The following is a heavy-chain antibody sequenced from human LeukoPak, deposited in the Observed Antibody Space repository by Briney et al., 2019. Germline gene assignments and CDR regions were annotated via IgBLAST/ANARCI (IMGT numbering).Heavy chain of an antibody. CDR1: GFTFSSYA. D-gene: IGHD3-22*01. V-gene: IGHV3-48*01. J-gene: IGHJ4*02. Sequence: GGSLRLSCAASGFTFSSYAMSWVRQAPGKGLEWVSYISDNGFTTYLADSVKGRFTISRDNAKNFLYLQMNSLRSEDTAVYYCAVNDYYFERSDYVAFDYWGQGTLVTVSS. CDR3: AVNDYYFERSDYVAFDY. CDR2: ISDNGFTT.